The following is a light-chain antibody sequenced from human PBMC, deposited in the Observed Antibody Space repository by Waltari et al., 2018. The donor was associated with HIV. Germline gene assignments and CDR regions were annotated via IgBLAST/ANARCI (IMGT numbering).Light chain of an antibody. Sequence: SFALTQPPSLSVSPGQTVRITCSGQNLGETLVCWYQLKPGQSPLLLIYEDKKRPSGIPQRFAASNSGNTATLAITGTQSVDEAEYFCQTWDGSAGVFGGGTKLTVL. J-gene: IGLJ2*01. CDR1: NLGETL. V-gene: IGLV3-1*01. CDR2: EDK. CDR3: QTWDGSAGV.